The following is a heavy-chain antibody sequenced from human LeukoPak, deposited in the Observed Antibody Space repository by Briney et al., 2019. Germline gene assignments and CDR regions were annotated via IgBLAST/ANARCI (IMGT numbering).Heavy chain of an antibody. Sequence: SETLSLTCTVSGGSISSGDYYWSWIRQPPGKGLEWIGYIYYIGSTYHKPSLQRGVTISVDTSMQQFSLNVSSVTAPDTAVYYCARGAPVEMATITFDYWGQETLVTVSS. D-gene: IGHD5-24*01. CDR3: ARGAPVEMATITFDY. V-gene: IGHV4-30-4*01. J-gene: IGHJ4*02. CDR1: GGSISSGDYY. CDR2: IYYIGST.